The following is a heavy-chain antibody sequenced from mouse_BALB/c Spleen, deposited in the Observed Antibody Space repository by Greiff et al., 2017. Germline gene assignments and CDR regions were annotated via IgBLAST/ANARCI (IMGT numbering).Heavy chain of an antibody. J-gene: IGHJ2*01. D-gene: IGHD1-1*01. CDR1: GFTFSSYA. CDR2: ISSGGSYT. CDR3: AREGNYGYFDY. Sequence: EVQVVESGGGLVKPGGSLKLSCAASGFTFSSYAMSWVRQSPEKRLEWVAEISSGGSYTYYPDTVTGRFTISRDNAKNTLYLEMSSLRSEDTAMYYCAREGNYGYFDYWGQGTTLTVSS. V-gene: IGHV5-9-4*01.